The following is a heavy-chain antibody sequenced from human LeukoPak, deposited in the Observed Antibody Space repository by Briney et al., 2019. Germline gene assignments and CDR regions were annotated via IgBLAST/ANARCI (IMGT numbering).Heavy chain of an antibody. D-gene: IGHD1-26*01. V-gene: IGHV1-2*02. CDR2: IHPNSGDT. Sequence: ASVKDSRKASGYTLTDYYMHGVRPAAGQGLEVMGWIHPNSGDTQYATKFQGRVTITRDTSISTAYLEVSSLRSDHAAVDYCARAAKWELLRGGLDYWGQGTLVTVSS. CDR1: GYTLTDYY. J-gene: IGHJ4*02. CDR3: ARAAKWELLRGGLDY.